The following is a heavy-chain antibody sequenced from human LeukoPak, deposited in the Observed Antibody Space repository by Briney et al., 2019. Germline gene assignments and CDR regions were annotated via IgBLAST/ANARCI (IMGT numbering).Heavy chain of an antibody. CDR2: ISSSSSTI. CDR1: GFSFSSYS. D-gene: IGHD2-2*01. J-gene: IGHJ4*02. CDR3: ARVVVVPAAIFSVY. Sequence: GGSLRLSCAPSGFSFSSYSMNWVRQAPGRGLEWVSYISSSSSTIYYADSVKGRFTISRDNAKNSLYLQMNSLRAEDTAVYYCARVVVVPAAIFSVYWGQGTLVTVSS. V-gene: IGHV3-48*01.